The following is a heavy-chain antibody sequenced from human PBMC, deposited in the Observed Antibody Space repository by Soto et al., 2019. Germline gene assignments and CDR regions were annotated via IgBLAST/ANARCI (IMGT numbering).Heavy chain of an antibody. CDR1: GFTFSNFA. V-gene: IGHV3-23*01. D-gene: IGHD2-2*01. Sequence: EVQLLESGGGLVQPGGSLRLSCAASGFTFSNFAMNWVRQAPGRGLEWVSVISGSGGSTYYADSVKGRFTISRDNSKNTLYLQMNSLRAEDTAVYYCAKGYCSTTSCSFDYWGQGILVTVSS. CDR3: AKGYCSTTSCSFDY. J-gene: IGHJ4*02. CDR2: ISGSGGST.